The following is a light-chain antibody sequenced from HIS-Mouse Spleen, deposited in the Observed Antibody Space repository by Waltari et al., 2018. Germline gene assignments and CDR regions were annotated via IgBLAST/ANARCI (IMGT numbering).Light chain of an antibody. Sequence: EIVLTQSPATLSLSPGERATLSCRASQSVSSYLAWYQQTPGKAPRLLIYDASNRATGIPARFSGSGSGTDFTLTISSLEPEDFAVYYCQQRSNWPLFTFGPGTKVDIK. J-gene: IGKJ3*01. CDR1: QSVSSY. CDR2: DAS. CDR3: QQRSNWPLFT. V-gene: IGKV3-11*01.